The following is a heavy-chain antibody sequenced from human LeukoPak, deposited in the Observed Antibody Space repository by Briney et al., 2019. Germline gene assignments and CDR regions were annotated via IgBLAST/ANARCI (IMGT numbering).Heavy chain of an antibody. J-gene: IGHJ6*02. V-gene: IGHV3-30-3*01. CDR3: ARDPQHQLLSRHYYYGMDV. D-gene: IGHD2-2*01. Sequence: GRSLRLSCAASGFTFSSYAMHWVRQAPGKGLEWVAVISYDGSNKYYADSVKGRFTISRDNSKNTLYLQMNSLRAEDTAVYYCARDPQHQLLSRHYYYGMDVWGQGTTVTVSS. CDR1: GFTFSSYA. CDR2: ISYDGSNK.